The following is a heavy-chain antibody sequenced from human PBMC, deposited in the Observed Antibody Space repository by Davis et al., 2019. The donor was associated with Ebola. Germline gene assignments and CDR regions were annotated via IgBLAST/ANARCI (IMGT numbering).Heavy chain of an antibody. D-gene: IGHD3-22*01. CDR3: ARGGRGPTYYYDSSGYTYYYYYGMDV. Sequence: SETLSLTCTVSGGSTSTYYWSWIRQPPGKGLEWIGEINHSGSTNYNPSLKSRVTISVDTSKNQFSLKLSSVTAADTAVYYCARGGRGPTYYYDSSGYTYYYYYGMDVWGQGTTVTVSS. J-gene: IGHJ6*02. CDR1: GGSTSTYY. V-gene: IGHV4-34*01. CDR2: INHSGST.